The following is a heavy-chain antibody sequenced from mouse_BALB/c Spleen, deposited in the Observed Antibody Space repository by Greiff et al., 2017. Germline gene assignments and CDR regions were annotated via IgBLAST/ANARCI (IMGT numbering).Heavy chain of an antibody. V-gene: IGHV5-12-2*01. CDR3: ARQGLRPFAY. D-gene: IGHD3-1*01. J-gene: IGHJ3*01. Sequence: EVKLVESGGGLVQPGGSLKLSCAASGFTFSIYTMSWVRQTPEKRLEWVAYISNGGGSTYYPDTVKGRFTISRDNAKNTLYLQMSSLKSEDTAMYYCARQGLRPFAYWGQGTLVTVSA. CDR2: ISNGGGST. CDR1: GFTFSIYT.